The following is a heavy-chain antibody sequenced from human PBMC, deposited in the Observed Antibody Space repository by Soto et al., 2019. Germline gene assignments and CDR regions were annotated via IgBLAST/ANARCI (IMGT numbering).Heavy chain of an antibody. CDR3: AREDRISAPVGIWFHP. D-gene: IGHD6-13*01. CDR1: GGSIDNYY. V-gene: IGHV4-59*01. J-gene: IGHJ5*02. Sequence: SETLSLTCSVSGGSIDNYYWSWIRQAPGKGLEWIGYVYHNGRTSYNPSLKSRVSISVDRSKNQFSLNLSSVTAADTDVYYCAREDRISAPVGIWFHPWGEGSLVTVSS. CDR2: VYHNGRT.